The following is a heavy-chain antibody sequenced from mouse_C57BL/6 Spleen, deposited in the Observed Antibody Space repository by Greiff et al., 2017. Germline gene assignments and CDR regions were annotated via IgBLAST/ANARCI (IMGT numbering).Heavy chain of an antibody. D-gene: IGHD1-1*01. V-gene: IGHV1-26*01. CDR2: LNPNNGGT. CDR1: GYTFTDYY. CDR3: ARPPYYGSSFDY. Sequence: EVQLQQSGPELVKPGASVKISCKASGYTFTDYYMNWVKQSHGKSLEWIGALNPNNGGTSYNQKFKGKATLTVDKSASTAYMELRSLTSEDSAVYYCARPPYYGSSFDYWGQGTTRTVSS. J-gene: IGHJ2*01.